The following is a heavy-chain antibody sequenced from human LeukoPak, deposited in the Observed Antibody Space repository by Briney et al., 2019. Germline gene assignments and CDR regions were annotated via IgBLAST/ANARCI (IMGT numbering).Heavy chain of an antibody. V-gene: IGHV2-5*02. CDR3: AHSSAGSFYRDYWYFDL. CDR1: GDSIRSYYWS. D-gene: IGHD1-26*01. J-gene: IGHJ2*01. CDR2: IYWDDDK. Sequence: TLSLTCTVSGDSIRSYYWSWIRQPPGKALEWLALIYWDDDKRYSPSLKSRLTITKDTSKNQVVLTMTNMDPVDTATYYCAHSSAGSFYRDYWYFDLWGRGTLVTVSS.